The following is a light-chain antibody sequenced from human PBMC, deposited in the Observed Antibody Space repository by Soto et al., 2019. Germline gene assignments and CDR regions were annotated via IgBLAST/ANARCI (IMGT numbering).Light chain of an antibody. Sequence: AIQMTQSPSSLSASLGDRATITCRASQGIGTELGWYQLKPGKDPNSLVYGASTLQSGVLPRFSGSGSGTEFTLTISSLQPDDFATYYCLQDFSYPRTFGQGTNVEIK. V-gene: IGKV1-6*02. CDR3: LQDFSYPRT. CDR2: GAS. CDR1: QGIGTE. J-gene: IGKJ1*01.